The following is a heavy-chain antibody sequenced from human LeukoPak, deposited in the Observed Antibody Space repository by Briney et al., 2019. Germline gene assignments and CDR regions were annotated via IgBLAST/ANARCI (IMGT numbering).Heavy chain of an antibody. CDR2: IYGSTSA. V-gene: IGHV3-66*01. D-gene: IGHD4-17*01. J-gene: IGHJ4*02. CDR3: ARLNFGDDY. Sequence: GSLRLSCAASGFTVSSNYINWVRQAAGKGLEWVSLIYGSTSADYADSVKGRFTISRDTSMNTVYLQMNSLRAEDTAVYYCARLNFGDDYWGQGTLVTVSS. CDR1: GFTVSSNY.